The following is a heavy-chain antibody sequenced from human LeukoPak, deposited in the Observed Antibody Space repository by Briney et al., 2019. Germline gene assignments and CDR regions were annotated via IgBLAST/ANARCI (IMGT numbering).Heavy chain of an antibody. D-gene: IGHD2-21*01. Sequence: ASVKVSCKASGYTFTGYYIHWVRQAPGQGLEWMGWINPNSGGTNYAQKFQGRVTMTRDTSISAVYMELSKLRSDDTAVYYCARRAMWQSYFDYWGQGTLVTVSS. V-gene: IGHV1-2*02. CDR3: ARRAMWQSYFDY. CDR2: INPNSGGT. CDR1: GYTFTGYY. J-gene: IGHJ4*02.